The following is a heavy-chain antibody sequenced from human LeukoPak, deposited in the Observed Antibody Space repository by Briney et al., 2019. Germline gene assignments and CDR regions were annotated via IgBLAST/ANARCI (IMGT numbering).Heavy chain of an antibody. V-gene: IGHV4-4*07. CDR2: IYTSGSN. J-gene: IGHJ5*02. CDR1: GGSISSYY. CDR3: ARVTDYGGIFDP. D-gene: IGHD4-23*01. Sequence: SETLSLTCTVSGGSISSYYWSWLRQPAGKGLEWIGRIYTSGSNNYNPSLKSRVTISVDTSKNQFSLKLSSVTAADTAVYYCARVTDYGGIFDPWGQGTLVTVSS.